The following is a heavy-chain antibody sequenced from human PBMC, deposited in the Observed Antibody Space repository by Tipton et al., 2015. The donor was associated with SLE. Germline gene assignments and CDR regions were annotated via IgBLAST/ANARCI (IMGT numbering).Heavy chain of an antibody. Sequence: SLRLSCAASGFTFSDYYISWIRQAPGKGLEWVSYISSSSSYTNYADSVKGRFTISRDNAKNSLYLQMNSLRAEDTAVYYCARDGDAFDIWGQGTMVTVSS. CDR1: GFTFSDYY. CDR2: ISSSSSYT. J-gene: IGHJ3*02. CDR3: ARDGDAFDI. V-gene: IGHV3-11*06.